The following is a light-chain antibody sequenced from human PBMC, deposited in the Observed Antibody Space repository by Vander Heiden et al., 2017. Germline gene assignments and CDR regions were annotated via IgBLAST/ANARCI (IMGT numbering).Light chain of an antibody. J-gene: IGKJ4*01. V-gene: IGKV2D-29*01. CDR2: EAS. Sequence: IVMTQTPLSLSVTPGQPPSISCKSSQSPLHSDGKTYLYWYLQKPGQAPQLLIYEASHRLSGVPERFSGSGSGTDFTLKISGVEAEDVGVYSCKQSVQDPLTFGRGTKVEIK. CDR1: QSPLHSDGKTY. CDR3: KQSVQDPLT.